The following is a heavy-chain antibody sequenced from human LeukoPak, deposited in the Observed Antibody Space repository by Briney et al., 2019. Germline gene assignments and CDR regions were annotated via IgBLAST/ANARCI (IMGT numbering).Heavy chain of an antibody. Sequence: SETLSLTCTVSGGSIGSYYWSWIRQPPGKGLEWIGYVYYSGSTNYNPSLKSRVTISVDRSKNQFSLKLSSVTAADTAVYYCTRGGRAAAGFRFDPWGQGTLVTVSS. J-gene: IGHJ5*02. CDR3: TRGGRAAAGFRFDP. V-gene: IGHV4-59*01. D-gene: IGHD6-13*01. CDR1: GGSIGSYY. CDR2: VYYSGST.